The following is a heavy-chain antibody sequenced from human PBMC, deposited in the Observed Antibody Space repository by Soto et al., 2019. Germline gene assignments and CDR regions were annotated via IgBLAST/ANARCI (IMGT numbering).Heavy chain of an antibody. CDR2: IYPGDSDT. D-gene: IGHD1-26*01. J-gene: IGHJ6*02. CDR3: ASTTYSGSYYYYYGMDV. CDR1: GYTFSSHW. V-gene: IGHV5-51*01. Sequence: GESLKISCNGSGYTFSSHWIGWARQRPGKGLEWMGIIYPGDSDTSYSPSFQGQVTISADKSISTAYLQWISLKASDTGMYYCASTTYSGSYYYYYGMDVWGQGTTVTVSS.